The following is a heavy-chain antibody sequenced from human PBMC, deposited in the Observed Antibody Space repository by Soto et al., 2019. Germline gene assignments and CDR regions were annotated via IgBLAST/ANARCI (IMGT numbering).Heavy chain of an antibody. D-gene: IGHD2-2*01. V-gene: IGHV1-69*01. CDR1: VGTLRRYV. Sequence: QVQLVQSGAEVRKPGSSVKVSCKASVGTLRRYVISWVRQAPGQGLEWLGGITPVLGTTNYVQNFQGRLTITADESATTVYMELGSLQSEDTAVYYCAREVGTSGPYYYFDNWGQGILVTVSS. CDR2: ITPVLGTT. J-gene: IGHJ4*02. CDR3: AREVGTSGPYYYFDN.